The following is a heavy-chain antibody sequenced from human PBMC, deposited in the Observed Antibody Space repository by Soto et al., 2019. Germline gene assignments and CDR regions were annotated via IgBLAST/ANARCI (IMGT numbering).Heavy chain of an antibody. Sequence: QVQLVQSGSEVKKPGASVKVSCKASGYPFSDNQIHWLRRAPGQGLEWMGRINPKSDDTNYAQKFQGRVTMTRDTSIDTAYLELTGLTSDHTATYYCPRKHSLDSIRWGLDPSGQGTLVTVSS. D-gene: IGHD3-9*01. J-gene: IGHJ5*02. V-gene: IGHV1-2*02. CDR2: INPKSDDT. CDR1: GYPFSDNQ. CDR3: PRKHSLDSIRWGLDP.